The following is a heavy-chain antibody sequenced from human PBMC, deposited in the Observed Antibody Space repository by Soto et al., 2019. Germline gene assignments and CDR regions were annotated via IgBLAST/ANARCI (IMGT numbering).Heavy chain of an antibody. CDR2: IGTAGDT. Sequence: GGSLRLSCEASGFTFSGFDMHWVRQPTGKGLEWVSTIGTAGDTYYAVSVKGRFTISRDNAKNSLSLQMNSLRAGDTAVYFCARGQEVGAHFFDSWGQGAQVTVYS. J-gene: IGHJ4*02. CDR1: GFTFSGFD. V-gene: IGHV3-13*01. CDR3: ARGQEVGAHFFDS. D-gene: IGHD2-15*01.